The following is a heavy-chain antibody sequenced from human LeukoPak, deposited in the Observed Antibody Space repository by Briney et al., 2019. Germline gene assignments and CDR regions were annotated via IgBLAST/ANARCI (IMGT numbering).Heavy chain of an antibody. CDR3: ARDSSQQLTYLADY. V-gene: IGHV3-30-3*01. J-gene: IGHJ4*02. D-gene: IGHD6-13*01. Sequence: PGRSLRLSCAASGFTFSSYAMHWVRQAPGKGLEWVVVISYDGSNKYYADSVKGRFTISRDNSKNTLYLQMNSLRAEDTAVYYCARDSSQQLTYLADYWGQGTLVTVSS. CDR2: ISYDGSNK. CDR1: GFTFSSYA.